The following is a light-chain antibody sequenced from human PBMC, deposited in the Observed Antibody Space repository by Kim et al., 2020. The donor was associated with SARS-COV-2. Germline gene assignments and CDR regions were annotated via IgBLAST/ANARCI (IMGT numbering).Light chain of an antibody. V-gene: IGLV3-19*01. CDR3: NSRDSSGNHLVV. CDR1: SLRSYY. Sequence: QTVKITGQGDSLRSYYASWYQQKPGQAPVLVIYGKNNRPSGIPDRFSGSSSGNTASLTITGAQAEDEADYYCNSRDSSGNHLVVFGGGTQLTVL. CDR2: GKN. J-gene: IGLJ2*01.